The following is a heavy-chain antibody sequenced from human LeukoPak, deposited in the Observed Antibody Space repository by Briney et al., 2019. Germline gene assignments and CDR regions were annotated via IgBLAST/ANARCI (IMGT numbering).Heavy chain of an antibody. CDR2: INHSGST. V-gene: IGHV4-34*01. CDR1: GGSFSGYY. J-gene: IGHJ4*02. Sequence: SETLSLTCAVYGGSFSGYYWSWIRQPPGKGLEWIGEINHSGSTNYNPSLKSRVTISVDASKNQFSLKLSSMTAADTAVYYCARRIAVAGYFDYWGQGTLVTVSS. D-gene: IGHD6-19*01. CDR3: ARRIAVAGYFDY.